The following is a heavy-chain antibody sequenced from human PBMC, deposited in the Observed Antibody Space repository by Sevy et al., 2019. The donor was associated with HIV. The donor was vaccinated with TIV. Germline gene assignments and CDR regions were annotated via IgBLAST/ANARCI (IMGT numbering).Heavy chain of an antibody. CDR2: MNPNSGNT. D-gene: IGHD3-3*01. Sequence: ASVKVSCKASGYTFTSYDINWVRQATGQGLEWMGWMNPNSGNTGYAQKFQGRVTMTRNTSISTAYMELSSLRSEVTAVYYCARGHYDFWSGYSRPFDYWGQGTLVTVSS. V-gene: IGHV1-8*01. CDR1: GYTFTSYD. CDR3: ARGHYDFWSGYSRPFDY. J-gene: IGHJ4*02.